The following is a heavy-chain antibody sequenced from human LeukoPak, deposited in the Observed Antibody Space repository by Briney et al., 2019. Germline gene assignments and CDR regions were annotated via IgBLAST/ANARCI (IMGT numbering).Heavy chain of an antibody. D-gene: IGHD3-10*01. V-gene: IGHV6-1*01. CDR2: TYYRSKWYN. CDR3: ARGYLRDGFDI. J-gene: IGHJ3*02. CDR1: GDSVSSNSAA. Sequence: SQTLSLTCAISGDSVSSNSAAWDWTRQSPSRGLEWLGRTYYRSKWYNEYAVSVISRITINSDTSKNQFSLHLNSVTPEDTAVYYCARGYLRDGFDIWGQGTMVTVSS.